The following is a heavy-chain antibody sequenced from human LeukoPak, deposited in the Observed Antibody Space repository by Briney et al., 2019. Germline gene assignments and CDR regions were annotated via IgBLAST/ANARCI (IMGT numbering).Heavy chain of an antibody. Sequence: SETLSLTCTVSGGSISSGDFYWSWIRQHPGKGLEWIGYIYYSGSTYYNPSLKSRVTISIDTSKNQFSLKLSSVTAADTAVYYCASREDWFDPWGQGTLVTVSS. J-gene: IGHJ5*02. CDR3: ASREDWFDP. CDR2: IYYSGST. V-gene: IGHV4-31*03. CDR1: GGSISSGDFY. D-gene: IGHD2-15*01.